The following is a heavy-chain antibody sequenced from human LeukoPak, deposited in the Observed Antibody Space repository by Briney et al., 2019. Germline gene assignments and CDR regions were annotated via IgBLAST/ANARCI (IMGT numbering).Heavy chain of an antibody. Sequence: GGSLRLSCAASGFTFSSYGMHWVRQAPGKGLEWVAVISNDGSNKYYADSVKGRFTISRDNSKNTLYLQMNSLRAEDTAVYYCAKDLDIAARRWAYYYYGMDVWGQGTTVTVSS. CDR2: ISNDGSNK. CDR3: AKDLDIAARRWAYYYYGMDV. J-gene: IGHJ6*02. V-gene: IGHV3-30*18. CDR1: GFTFSSYG. D-gene: IGHD6-6*01.